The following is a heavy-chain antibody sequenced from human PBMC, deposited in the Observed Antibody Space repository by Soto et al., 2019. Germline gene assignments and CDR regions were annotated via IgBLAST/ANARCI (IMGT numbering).Heavy chain of an antibody. Sequence: EVQLVESGGGLVQPGRSLRLSCAASGFSFDNFAMHWVRQAPGKGLEWVSGITWNSDTMGYADSVKGRFTISRDNAKNSLYLQMNSLRAEDTAFYYCAKAHSYCGGCFCYSPVDCWGQGTLVTVSS. CDR3: AKAHSYCGGCFCYSPVDC. V-gene: IGHV3-9*01. CDR1: GFSFDNFA. J-gene: IGHJ4*02. CDR2: ITWNSDTM. D-gene: IGHD2-15*01.